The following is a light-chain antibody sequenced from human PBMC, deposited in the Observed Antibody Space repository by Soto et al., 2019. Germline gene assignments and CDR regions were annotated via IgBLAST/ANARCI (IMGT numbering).Light chain of an antibody. J-gene: IGLJ3*02. Sequence: QSALTQPPSASGSPGQSVTISCTGTSSDVGGYNYVSWYQQHSGKAPKLMLYKVSKRPSGVPDRFSGSKSGNTASLTVSGLQAEDEADYYCSSYAGSNNLRVFGGGTKLTVL. V-gene: IGLV2-8*01. CDR3: SSYAGSNNLRV. CDR1: SSDVGGYNY. CDR2: KVS.